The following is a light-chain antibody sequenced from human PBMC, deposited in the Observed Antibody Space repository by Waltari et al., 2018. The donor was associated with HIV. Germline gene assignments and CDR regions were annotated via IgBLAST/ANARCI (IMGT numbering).Light chain of an antibody. V-gene: IGKV3-15*01. J-gene: IGKJ2*01. CDR2: GAS. CDR1: QSVSSN. Sequence: EIVMTQSPATLPVSPGERATLSCRASQSVSSNLAWYQQKPGTAPRLLIYGASTRATGIPAKFSGSGSGTEFTLTISSLQSEDFAVYYCQQYNNWPPYTFGQGTKLEIK. CDR3: QQYNNWPPYT.